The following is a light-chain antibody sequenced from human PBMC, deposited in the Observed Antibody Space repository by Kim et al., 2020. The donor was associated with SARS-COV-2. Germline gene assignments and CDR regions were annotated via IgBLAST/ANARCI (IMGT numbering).Light chain of an antibody. Sequence: SYELTQPSSASVAPGETARITCGGDNVESKSVHWYQQKPGQAPVLVISHDTGRPSGIPERFSGSNSGNTATLTITRVEAGDEADYFCQVWDSISDHVIFG. CDR2: HDT. CDR3: QVWDSISDHVI. CDR1: NVESKS. J-gene: IGLJ2*01. V-gene: IGLV3-21*04.